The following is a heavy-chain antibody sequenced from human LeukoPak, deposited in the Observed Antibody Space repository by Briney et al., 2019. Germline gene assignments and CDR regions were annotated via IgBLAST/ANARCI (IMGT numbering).Heavy chain of an antibody. V-gene: IGHV4-4*07. CDR1: GGSIGSYY. Sequence: KPSETLSLTCTVSGGSIGSYYWSWIRPPAGKGLEWIGRIYTSGSTNYNPSLKSRVTMSVDTSKNQFSLKLSSVTAADTAVYYCATSFYYDSSGYYYYFDYWGQGTLVTVSS. J-gene: IGHJ4*02. CDR3: ATSFYYDSSGYYYYFDY. D-gene: IGHD3-22*01. CDR2: IYTSGST.